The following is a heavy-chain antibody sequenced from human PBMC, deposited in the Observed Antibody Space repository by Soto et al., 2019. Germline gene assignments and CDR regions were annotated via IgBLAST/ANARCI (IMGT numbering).Heavy chain of an antibody. CDR3: AKDPRIWSNRGYYYYGMDV. J-gene: IGHJ6*02. V-gene: IGHV3-23*01. Sequence: EVQLLESGGDLVQPGGSLRLSCAASGFTFSSYAMSWVRQAPGKGLEWVSAISGSGGSAYYADSVKGRFTISRDNSKNTPYLQMNSLRAEDTAVYYCAKDPRIWSNRGYYYYGMDVWGQGTTVTVSS. D-gene: IGHD3-3*01. CDR2: ISGSGGSA. CDR1: GFTFSSYA.